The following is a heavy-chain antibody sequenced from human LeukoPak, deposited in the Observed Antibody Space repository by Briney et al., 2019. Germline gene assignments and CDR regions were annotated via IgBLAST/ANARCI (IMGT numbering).Heavy chain of an antibody. CDR1: GGSISSYY. Sequence: SETLSLTCTVPGGSISSYYWSWIRQPPGKGLEWIGYIYYSGSTNYNPSLKSRVTISVDTSKNQFSLKLSSVTAADTAVYYCARGAMVRGVLQYYYYMDVWGKGATVTISS. J-gene: IGHJ6*03. D-gene: IGHD3-10*01. CDR2: IYYSGST. CDR3: ARGAMVRGVLQYYYYMDV. V-gene: IGHV4-59*01.